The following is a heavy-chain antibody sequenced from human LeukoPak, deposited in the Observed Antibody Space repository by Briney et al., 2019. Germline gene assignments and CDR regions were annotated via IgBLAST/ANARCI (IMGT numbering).Heavy chain of an antibody. CDR1: GFTFSSYG. J-gene: IGHJ3*02. V-gene: IGHV3-30*18. CDR2: ISYDGSNK. D-gene: IGHD3-22*01. Sequence: QPGRSLRLSCAASGFTFSSYGMHWVRQAPGKGLEWVAVISYDGSNKYYADSVKGRFTISRDNSKNTLYLQMNSLRAEDTAVYYCAKEGSSGPHDAFDIWGQGTMVTVSS. CDR3: AKEGSSGPHDAFDI.